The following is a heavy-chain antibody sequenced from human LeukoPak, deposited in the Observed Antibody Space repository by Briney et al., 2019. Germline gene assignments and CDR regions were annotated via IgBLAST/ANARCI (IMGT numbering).Heavy chain of an antibody. V-gene: IGHV4-59*01. J-gene: IGHJ5*02. Sequence: NASETLSLTCTVSGGSISPYYWSWIRQPPGKGREWIGYVYYSGSTNYHPSLKSRVTISVDTSKSQFSLKLTSVTAADTAVYYCARGGGSGRGNWFDPWGQGSLVIVSS. CDR3: ARGGGSGRGNWFDP. CDR1: GGSISPYY. CDR2: VYYSGST. D-gene: IGHD3-10*01.